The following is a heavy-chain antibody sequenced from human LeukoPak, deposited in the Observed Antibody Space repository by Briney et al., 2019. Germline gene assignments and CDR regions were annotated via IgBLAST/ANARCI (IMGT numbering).Heavy chain of an antibody. J-gene: IGHJ5*02. CDR2: ISWNSGNI. D-gene: IGHD4-17*01. CDR3: ANVQFYGDWFDP. CDR1: GFTFDNYA. V-gene: IGHV3-9*01. Sequence: GGSLRLSCVASGFTFDNYAMHWVRQAPGKGLEWVSGISWNSGNIGYGDSVKGRFTISRDNSKNTLYLQMNSLRAEDTAVYYCANVQFYGDWFDPWGQGTLVTVSS.